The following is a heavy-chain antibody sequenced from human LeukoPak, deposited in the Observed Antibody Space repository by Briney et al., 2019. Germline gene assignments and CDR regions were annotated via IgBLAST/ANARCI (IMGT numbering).Heavy chain of an antibody. D-gene: IGHD3-16*02. V-gene: IGHV4-38-2*02. CDR1: GYSISTGYY. CDR3: ARGPPPPTELSLYRRGGGGIYYFDY. Sequence: PSETLSLTCTVSGYSISTGYYWGWIRQPPGKGLEWIGSMYHSGSTYYNPSLKSRVTISVDTSKNQFSLKLSSVTAADTAVYYCARGPPPPTELSLYRRGGGGIYYFDYWGQGTLVTVSS. J-gene: IGHJ4*02. CDR2: MYHSGST.